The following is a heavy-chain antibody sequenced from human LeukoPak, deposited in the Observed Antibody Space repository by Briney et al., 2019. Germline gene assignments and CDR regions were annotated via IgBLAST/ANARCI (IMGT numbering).Heavy chain of an antibody. CDR1: GYTFTGYY. V-gene: IGHV1-8*02. D-gene: IGHD3-10*01. Sequence: GASVKVSCKASGYTFTGYYMHWVRQATGQGLEWMGWMNPNSGNTGYAQKFQGRVTMTRNTSISTAYMELSSLRSEDTAVYYCARAAMSRGVSAWFDPWGQGTLVTVSS. CDR2: MNPNSGNT. J-gene: IGHJ5*02. CDR3: ARAAMSRGVSAWFDP.